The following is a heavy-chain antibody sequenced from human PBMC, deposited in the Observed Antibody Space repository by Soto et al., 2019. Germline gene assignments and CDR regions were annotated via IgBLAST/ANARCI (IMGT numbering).Heavy chain of an antibody. CDR1: GASFSSYY. V-gene: IGHV4-59*01. Sequence: SETLSLTCTVSGASFSSYYWSWIRQPPGRGLEWIGYIFYSGSTNYSPSLKSRVTMSVDTSKNQFSLKLSSVTAADTAVYFCARVKEDHDYYDSSGFFDYWGQGLLVTVSS. CDR3: ARVKEDHDYYDSSGFFDY. D-gene: IGHD3-22*01. J-gene: IGHJ4*02. CDR2: IFYSGST.